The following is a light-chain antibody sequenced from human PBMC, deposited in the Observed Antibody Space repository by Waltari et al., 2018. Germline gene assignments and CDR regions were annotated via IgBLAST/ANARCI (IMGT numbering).Light chain of an antibody. V-gene: IGLV3-1*01. CDR2: QEN. Sequence: SLEVTQSAPVSVSPGQTARVTCSGEKLGEMYVSWSHQRPGQPPTLVIYQENMRPPGIPERFSGSNSGNTATLTMSGTQALDEGDYHCRVWDTSAVFGGGTKLTVL. CDR3: RVWDTSAV. CDR1: KLGEMY. J-gene: IGLJ2*01.